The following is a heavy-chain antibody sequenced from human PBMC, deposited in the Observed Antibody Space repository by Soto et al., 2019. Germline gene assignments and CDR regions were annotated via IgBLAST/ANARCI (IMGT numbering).Heavy chain of an antibody. CDR3: ARYPLPSLAIYYYHAMDV. CDR1: GFTFSSYG. CDR2: ISYDGSNK. V-gene: IGHV3-30*03. J-gene: IGHJ6*02. D-gene: IGHD2-2*01. Sequence: GGSLRLSCAASGFTFSSYGMHWVRQAPGKGLEWVAVISYDGSNKYYADSVKGRFTISRDNSKNTLYLQMNSLRAEDTAVYYWARYPLPSLAIYYYHAMDVWGQGTKVTVSS.